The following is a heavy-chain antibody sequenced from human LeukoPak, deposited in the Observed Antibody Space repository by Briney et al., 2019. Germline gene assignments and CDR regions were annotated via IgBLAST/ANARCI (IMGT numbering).Heavy chain of an antibody. J-gene: IGHJ4*02. V-gene: IGHV1-69*05. CDR1: GYTFTSYG. CDR3: ARDPYYYDSSGYYYPLDY. Sequence: SVKVSCKASGYTFTSYGISWVGQAPGQRLEWMGRIIPIFGTANYAQKFQGRVTITTDESTSTAYMELSSLRSEDTAVYYCARDPYYYDSSGYYYPLDYWGQGTLVTVSS. D-gene: IGHD3-22*01. CDR2: IIPIFGTA.